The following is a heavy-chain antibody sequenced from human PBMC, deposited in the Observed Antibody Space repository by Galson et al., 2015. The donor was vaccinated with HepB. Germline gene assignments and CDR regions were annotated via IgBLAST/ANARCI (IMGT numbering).Heavy chain of an antibody. J-gene: IGHJ4*02. CDR1: GGTFSIYA. Sequence: SVKVSCKASGGTFSIYAFSWVRQAPGQGLDWVGGIIPIFHPPNYAQKFQGRVTITADESTSTVYMELSSLRSEDTAVYYCARGDEEMPTAYYFDYWGQGTLVTVSS. V-gene: IGHV1-69*13. D-gene: IGHD5-24*01. CDR3: ARGDEEMPTAYYFDY. CDR2: IIPIFHPP.